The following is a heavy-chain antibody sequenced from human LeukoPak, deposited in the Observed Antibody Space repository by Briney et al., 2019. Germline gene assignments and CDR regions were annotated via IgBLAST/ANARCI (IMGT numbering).Heavy chain of an antibody. CDR2: IKQDGSER. V-gene: IGHV3-7*01. CDR3: ARDLDSSSWWNWFDP. J-gene: IGHJ5*02. CDR1: GFTFSIYG. Sequence: GGSLRLSCAASGFTFSIYGMHWVRQAPGEGLEWVANIKQDGSERKYVDSVKGRFTISRDNAENSLYLQMNSLRVEDTAMYYCARDLDSSSWWNWFDPWGQGTLVTVSS. D-gene: IGHD6-13*01.